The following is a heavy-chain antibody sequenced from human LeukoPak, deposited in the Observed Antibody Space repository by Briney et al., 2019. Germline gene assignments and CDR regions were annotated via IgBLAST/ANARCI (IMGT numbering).Heavy chain of an antibody. CDR2: ISSSGSTI. D-gene: IGHD3-22*01. Sequence: GGSLRLSCAASGFTFSSYEMNWVRQAPGKGLEWVSYISSSGSTIYYADSVKGRFTISRDNAKNSLYLQMNSLRAEDTAVYYCARGSGYYWYYYYMDVWGKGTTVTISS. CDR3: ARGSGYYWYYYYMDV. J-gene: IGHJ6*03. V-gene: IGHV3-48*03. CDR1: GFTFSSYE.